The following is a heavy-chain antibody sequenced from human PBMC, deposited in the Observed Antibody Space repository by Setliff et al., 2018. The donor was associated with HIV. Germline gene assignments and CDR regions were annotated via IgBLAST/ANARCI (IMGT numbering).Heavy chain of an antibody. D-gene: IGHD3-16*01. J-gene: IGHJ6*02. CDR1: GGSINDHY. CDR2: INYSGRP. Sequence: PSETLSLTCSLSGGSINDHYFSWIRQSPGKGLEWIGSINYSGRPKYNPSLNSRGTISLDTSKSELSLKLTSVTAADTALYYCARHNVITYGGLFFDYYYYGMDVWAHGTTVTVSS. V-gene: IGHV4-59*11. CDR3: ARHNVITYGGLFFDYYYYGMDV.